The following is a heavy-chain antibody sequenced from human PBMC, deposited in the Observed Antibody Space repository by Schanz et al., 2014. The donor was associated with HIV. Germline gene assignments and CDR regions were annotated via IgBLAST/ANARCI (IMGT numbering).Heavy chain of an antibody. D-gene: IGHD1-1*01. J-gene: IGHJ6*02. V-gene: IGHV3-21*01. CDR3: ARDRGQLGDAGMDV. CDR1: GFIFSAYS. Sequence: QLVESGGGLVGPGGSLRLSCAASGFIFSAYSMNWVRQAPGKGLEWVSIISSGGGRTYYADSVKGRFTTSRDNSKNTLFLQMNSLRAEDTAVYYCARDRGQLGDAGMDVWGHGTTVTVSS. CDR2: ISSGGGRT.